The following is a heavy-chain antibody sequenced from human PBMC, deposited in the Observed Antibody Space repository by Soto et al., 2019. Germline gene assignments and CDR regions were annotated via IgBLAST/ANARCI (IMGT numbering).Heavy chain of an antibody. CDR1: GGSISSSNW. Sequence: SETLSLTCVVSGGSISSSNWWSWVRQPPGKGLQWIGEIYHGGTTSYNPSLKSRVAISVDKSKNQFSLNLTSVTAADTAVYYCARDKGGVSSYWGQGTLGTVSS. J-gene: IGHJ4*02. V-gene: IGHV4-4*02. D-gene: IGHD3-10*01. CDR3: ARDKGGVSSY. CDR2: IYHGGTT.